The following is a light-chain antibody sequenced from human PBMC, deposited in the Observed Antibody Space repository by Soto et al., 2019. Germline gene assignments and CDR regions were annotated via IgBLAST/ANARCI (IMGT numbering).Light chain of an antibody. CDR3: ETWDSNTRV. Sequence: QLVLTQSSSASASLGCWGKLTCTRTSGHSSYIIAWHQQQPGKAPRYLMKLEGSGSYNKGSGVPDRFSGSSSGADRYLTISNLQFEDEADYYCETWDSNTRVFGGGTTLTVL. CDR1: SGHSSYI. V-gene: IGLV4-60*02. J-gene: IGLJ3*02. CDR2: LEGSGSY.